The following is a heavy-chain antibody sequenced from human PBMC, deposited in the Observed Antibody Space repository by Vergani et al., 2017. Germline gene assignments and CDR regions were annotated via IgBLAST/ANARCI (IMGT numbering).Heavy chain of an antibody. CDR1: GYSFTSYW. V-gene: IGHV5-10-1*01. CDR2: IDTSDSYT. Sequence: EVQLVQSGAEVKKPGESLRISCKGSGYSFTSYWISWVRQMPGKGLEWMGRIDTSDSYTNYSPSFQGHVTISADKSISTAYLQWSRLKASDTAMYYCARQAPGQPTYYYYGMYVWGQGTTVTVSS. J-gene: IGHJ6*02. CDR3: ARQAPGQPTYYYYGMYV.